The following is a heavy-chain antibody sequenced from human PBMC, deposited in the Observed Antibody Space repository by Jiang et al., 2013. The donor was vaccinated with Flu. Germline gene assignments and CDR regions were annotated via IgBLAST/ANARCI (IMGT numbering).Heavy chain of an antibody. Sequence: TLPLTCTVSGDSIRSTAFHWNWIRKPADRGLEWIGRLSASGAIDYSPSLKSRITISGDTYRNQVLLSLDFVTAADTAVYYCARERYEWSAFDYWGQGKQVTISS. V-gene: IGHV4-61*02. D-gene: IGHD2-2*01. CDR1: GDSIRSTAFH. CDR3: ARERYEWSAFDY. J-gene: IGHJ4*02. CDR2: LSASGAI.